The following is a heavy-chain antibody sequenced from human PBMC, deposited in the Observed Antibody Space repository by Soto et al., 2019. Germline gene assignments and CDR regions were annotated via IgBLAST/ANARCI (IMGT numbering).Heavy chain of an antibody. D-gene: IGHD2-21*02. CDR1: GGSTSSYY. J-gene: IGHJ6*02. CDR2: MYNTGST. CDR3: ARDLWGYCGADCYPLDV. Sequence: QVRLQESGPGLVKPSETLSLTCTVSGGSTSSYYWSWIRQPPGKGLEWIGYMYNTGSTIYNPSLKSRVTISVDTSKNQFSLKLNSVTAADTAVYYCARDLWGYCGADCYPLDVWGQGTTVTVSS. V-gene: IGHV4-59*01.